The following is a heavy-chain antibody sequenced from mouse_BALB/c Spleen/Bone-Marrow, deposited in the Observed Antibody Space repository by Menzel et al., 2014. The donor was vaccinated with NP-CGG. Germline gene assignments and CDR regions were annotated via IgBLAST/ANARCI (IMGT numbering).Heavy chain of an antibody. CDR1: GFSLTDYG. Sequence: QAQLQQSGPGLVAPPQSLSITCTVSGFSLTDYGVSWIRQPPGKGLEWLGVIWGVGTTYYNSALKSRLSISKDNSKSQVFLKMNSLQTDDTAIYYCAKIYYDFDGFAHWGQGTLVTVSA. V-gene: IGHV2-6-5*01. J-gene: IGHJ3*01. CDR2: IWGVGTT. D-gene: IGHD2-4*01. CDR3: AKIYYDFDGFAH.